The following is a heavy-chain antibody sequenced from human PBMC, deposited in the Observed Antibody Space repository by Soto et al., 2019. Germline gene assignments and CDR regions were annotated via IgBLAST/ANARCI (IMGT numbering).Heavy chain of an antibody. CDR2: IYYSGST. V-gene: IGHV4-31*03. D-gene: IGHD2-15*01. CDR3: ARGSTVAAILFDY. Sequence: LSLTCTVSGDSISSGGYYWSWIRQHPGRGLEWIGYIYYSGSTYYNPSLKSRVIISVDTSKNQFSLKLSSVTAADTAVYYCARGSTVAAILFDYWGQGTLVTVS. CDR1: GDSISSGGYY. J-gene: IGHJ4*02.